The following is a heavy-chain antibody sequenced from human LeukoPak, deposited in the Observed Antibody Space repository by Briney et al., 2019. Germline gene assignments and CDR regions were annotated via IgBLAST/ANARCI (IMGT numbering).Heavy chain of an antibody. V-gene: IGHV3-23*01. CDR2: ISGSGGST. Sequence: PGGSLRLSCAASGFTFSSYAMSWVRQAPGKGLEWVSAISGSGGSTYYADSVKDRFTISRDNSKNTLYLQMNSLRAKDTAVYYCAKRGDYGDYYFDYWGQGTLVTVSS. J-gene: IGHJ4*02. CDR3: AKRGDYGDYYFDY. CDR1: GFTFSSYA. D-gene: IGHD4-17*01.